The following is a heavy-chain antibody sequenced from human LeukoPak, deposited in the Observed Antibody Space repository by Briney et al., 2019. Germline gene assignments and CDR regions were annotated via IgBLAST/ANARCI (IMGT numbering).Heavy chain of an antibody. D-gene: IGHD2-15*01. CDR1: GGSISSYY. Sequence: SETLSLTCTVSGGSISSYYWSWIRQPPGKGLEWIGYIYYSGSTNYNPSLKSRVTISVDTSKNQFSLKLSSVTAADTAVYYCARVVVVAATYNYGMDVWGQGTTVTVSS. V-gene: IGHV4-59*13. CDR3: ARVVVVAATYNYGMDV. J-gene: IGHJ6*02. CDR2: IYYSGST.